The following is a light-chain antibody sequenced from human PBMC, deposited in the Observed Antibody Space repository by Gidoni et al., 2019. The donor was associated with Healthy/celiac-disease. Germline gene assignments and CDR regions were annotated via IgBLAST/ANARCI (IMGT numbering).Light chain of an antibody. V-gene: IGLV2-11*01. J-gene: IGLJ3*02. Sequence: SALTQPRSMSGSPGQPVTVSCTGTSSDVGGYNYVSWYQQHPGKAPQLMIYDVSKRPSGVPDRFPGSKSGNTASLTISGLQAEDEADYYCCSYAGSYGVFGGGTKLTVL. CDR3: CSYAGSYGV. CDR2: DVS. CDR1: SSDVGGYNY.